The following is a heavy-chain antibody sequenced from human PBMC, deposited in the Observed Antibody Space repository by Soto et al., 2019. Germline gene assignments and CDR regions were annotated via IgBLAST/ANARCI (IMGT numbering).Heavy chain of an antibody. D-gene: IGHD5-18*01. CDR3: ARGDGHTYGTFFDY. CDR1: GSTISSYA. CDR2: ISYDGSNK. V-gene: IGHV3-30-3*01. Sequence: QVQLVESGGGVVQPGRSVRLSCAVSGSTISSYAMHWVRQAPGKGLEWVTFISYDGSNKYYADSVTGRFTISRDNSKNTVYLQMNSLRAEDTAVYYCARGDGHTYGTFFDYWGQGTLVTVSS. J-gene: IGHJ4*02.